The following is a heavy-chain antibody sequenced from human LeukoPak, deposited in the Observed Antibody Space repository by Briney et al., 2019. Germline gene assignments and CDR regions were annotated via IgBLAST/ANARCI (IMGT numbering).Heavy chain of an antibody. Sequence: GESLRLSCVVSGFTFSSSWMHWVRQAPGKGLVWVSRINSDGSSTNYADSAKGRFTISRDNAKNTLYLQLNSLRDEDTAVHYCARGNGHGFEMWGQGTMVTVPS. CDR1: GFTFSSSW. V-gene: IGHV3-74*01. CDR2: INSDGSST. D-gene: IGHD2-8*01. J-gene: IGHJ3*02. CDR3: ARGNGHGFEM.